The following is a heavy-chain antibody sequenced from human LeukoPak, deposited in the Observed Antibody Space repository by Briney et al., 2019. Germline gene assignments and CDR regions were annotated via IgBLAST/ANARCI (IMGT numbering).Heavy chain of an antibody. CDR1: GGSISSYY. CDR3: ARRRYDASGFYPSRGRYFDY. J-gene: IGHJ4*02. CDR2: IFYSGTT. Sequence: SETLSLTCTVSGGSISSYYWNWIRQPPGKGLEWIGNIFYSGTTDYNPSLKSRVTISVDTSKNQFSLKLSSVTAADTAVYYCARRRYDASGFYPSRGRYFDYWGQGTLVTVSS. V-gene: IGHV4-59*12. D-gene: IGHD3-22*01.